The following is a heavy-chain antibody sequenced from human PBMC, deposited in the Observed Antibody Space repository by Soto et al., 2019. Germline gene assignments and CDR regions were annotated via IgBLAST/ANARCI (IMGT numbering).Heavy chain of an antibody. CDR2: ISSSAGTI. CDR3: ARAPYFGSGTYYYYALDV. Sequence: QVQLVESGGGLVKPGGSLRLSCAASGLTFSDHYMTWIRQAPGSGLEWISYISSSAGTIYYADSVKGRFTISRDNAKNSMYLQMTNLRAEDTAVYYCARAPYFGSGTYYYYALDVWGQGTTVTVSS. D-gene: IGHD3-10*01. CDR1: GLTFSDHY. V-gene: IGHV3-11*01. J-gene: IGHJ6*02.